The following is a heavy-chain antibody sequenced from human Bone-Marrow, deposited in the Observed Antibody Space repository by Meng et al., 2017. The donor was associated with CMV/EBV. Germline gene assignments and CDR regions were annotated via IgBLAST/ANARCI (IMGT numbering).Heavy chain of an antibody. CDR2: IIPIFGTA. Sequence: SVKVSCKASGGTFSSYAISWVRQAPGQGLEWMGGIIPIFGTANYAQKFQGRVTITTDESMSTAYMELSSLRSEDTAVYYCARGNAPYGDYLLCGMDVWGQGTTVTVSS. CDR1: GGTFSSYA. D-gene: IGHD4-17*01. J-gene: IGHJ6*02. CDR3: ARGNAPYGDYLLCGMDV. V-gene: IGHV1-69*05.